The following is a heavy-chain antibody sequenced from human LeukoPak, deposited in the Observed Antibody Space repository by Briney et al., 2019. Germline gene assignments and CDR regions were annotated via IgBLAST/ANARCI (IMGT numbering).Heavy chain of an antibody. CDR3: ARGGVSSSSIPYFDY. V-gene: IGHV3-20*01. D-gene: IGHD6-6*01. CDR2: INWNGGGT. J-gene: IGHJ4*02. Sequence: GGSLRLSCAASGFTFDDYGMSWVRQAPGKGLEWVSGINWNGGGTGYGDSVKGRFTISRDNAKNSPYLQMNSLRAEDTALYHCARGGVSSSSIPYFDYWGQGTLVTVSS. CDR1: GFTFDDYG.